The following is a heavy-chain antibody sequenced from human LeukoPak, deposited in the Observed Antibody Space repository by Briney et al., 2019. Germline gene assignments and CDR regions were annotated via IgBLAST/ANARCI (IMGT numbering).Heavy chain of an antibody. CDR2: IYDGGST. Sequence: PGGSLRLSCAASGFTVSSNYMSWVRQAPGKGLEWVSSIYDGGSTYYADSVKGRFTISRHNSKNTLYLQMNSLTGEDTAVYYCAREAVRNGGLDYWGQGTLVTVSS. V-gene: IGHV3-53*04. CDR1: GFTVSSNY. CDR3: AREAVRNGGLDY. J-gene: IGHJ4*02. D-gene: IGHD3-10*01.